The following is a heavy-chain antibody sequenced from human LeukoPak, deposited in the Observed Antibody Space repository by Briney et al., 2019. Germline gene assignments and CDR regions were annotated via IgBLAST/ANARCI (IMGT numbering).Heavy chain of an antibody. CDR2: LRYDGSNK. V-gene: IGHV3-30*02. D-gene: IGHD2-21*02. CDR3: AKSAVRGLPVLGN. Sequence: GALRLSCAASGFTFSSYGMHWVRQAPGKGLEWVAFLRYDGSNKFYADSVKGRFTISRDNSKNTLYLQINSLRVEDTAVYYCAKSAVRGLPVLGNWGQGTLVTVSS. J-gene: IGHJ4*02. CDR1: GFTFSSYG.